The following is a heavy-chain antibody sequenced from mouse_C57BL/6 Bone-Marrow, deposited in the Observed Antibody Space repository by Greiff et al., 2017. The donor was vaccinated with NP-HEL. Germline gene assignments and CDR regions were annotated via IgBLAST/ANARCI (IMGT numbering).Heavy chain of an antibody. D-gene: IGHD2-2*01. CDR1: GFNIKDDY. Sequence: VTLKECGAELVRPGASVKLSCTASGFNIKDDYMHWVKQRPEQGLEWIGWIDPENGDTEYASKFQGKATITADTSSNTAYLQLSSLTSEDTAVYYCTGVTTDYWGQGTTLTVSS. CDR3: TGVTTDY. CDR2: IDPENGDT. J-gene: IGHJ2*01. V-gene: IGHV14-4*01.